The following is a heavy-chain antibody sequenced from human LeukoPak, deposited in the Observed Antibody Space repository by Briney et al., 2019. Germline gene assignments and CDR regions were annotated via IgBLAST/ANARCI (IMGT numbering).Heavy chain of an antibody. Sequence: GGSLRLSCVASGFTFTGHSMDWVRQAPGKGLEWVAFIRYDGSNKYYADSVKGRFTISRDNSKNTLYLQMNSLRAEDTAVYYCAKDIHYYDSRPIGRYFDYWGQGTLVTVSS. CDR1: GFTFTGHS. CDR3: AKDIHYYDSRPIGRYFDY. V-gene: IGHV3-30*02. J-gene: IGHJ4*02. CDR2: IRYDGSNK. D-gene: IGHD3-22*01.